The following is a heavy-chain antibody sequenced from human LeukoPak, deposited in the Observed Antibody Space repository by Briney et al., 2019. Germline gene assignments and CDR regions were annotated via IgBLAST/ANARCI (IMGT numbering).Heavy chain of an antibody. Sequence: ASVKVSCKASGYTFTSYGISWVRQAPGQGLEWMGWISAYNGNTNYAQKFQGRVTITTDESTSTAYMELSSLRSEDTAVYYCARDGKQLGSDAFDIWGQGTMVTVSS. J-gene: IGHJ3*02. D-gene: IGHD6-6*01. V-gene: IGHV1-18*01. CDR3: ARDGKQLGSDAFDI. CDR2: ISAYNGNT. CDR1: GYTFTSYG.